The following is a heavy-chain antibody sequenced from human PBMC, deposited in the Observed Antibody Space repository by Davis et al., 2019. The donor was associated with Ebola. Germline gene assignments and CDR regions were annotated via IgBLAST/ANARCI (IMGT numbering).Heavy chain of an antibody. J-gene: IGHJ6*02. CDR2: INSDGSST. CDR1: GFTFSSYW. Sequence: GESLKISCSASGFTFSSYWMHWVRQAPGKGLVWVSRINSDGSSTSYADSVKGRFAISRDNAKNTAYLEMDSLRVDDTAVYYCGRVTALAPGVMSGYALDVWGQGTTVIVSS. CDR3: GRVTALAPGVMSGYALDV. D-gene: IGHD2-2*01. V-gene: IGHV3-74*01.